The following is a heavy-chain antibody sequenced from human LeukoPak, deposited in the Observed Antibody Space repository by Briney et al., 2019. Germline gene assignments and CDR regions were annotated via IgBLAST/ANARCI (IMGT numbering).Heavy chain of an antibody. Sequence: TGGSLRLSCAASGFTFSTYSMNWVRQAPGKGLEWVSDIDSGSNNIHYADSVKGRFTISRDDAKNSLYLQMNSLRAEDTAVYYCARDRFKGLMIVVVIKGRDFDYWGQGTLVTVSS. J-gene: IGHJ4*02. V-gene: IGHV3-48*01. CDR3: ARDRFKGLMIVVVIKGRDFDY. CDR1: GFTFSTYS. D-gene: IGHD3-22*01. CDR2: IDSGSNNI.